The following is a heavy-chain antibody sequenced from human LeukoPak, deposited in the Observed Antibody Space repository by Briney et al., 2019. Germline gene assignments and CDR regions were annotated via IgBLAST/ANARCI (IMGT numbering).Heavy chain of an antibody. V-gene: IGHV3-23*01. CDR2: ISGSGGST. D-gene: IGHD6-13*01. Sequence: PGGSLRLSCAASGFTFSSYAMSWVRQAPGKGLEWVSAISGSGGSTYYADSVKGRFTISRDNSKNTLYLQMNSLRVDDTAVYYCYGSNWYGDFDYWGQGTLVTVSS. CDR1: GFTFSSYA. CDR3: YGSNWYGDFDY. J-gene: IGHJ4*02.